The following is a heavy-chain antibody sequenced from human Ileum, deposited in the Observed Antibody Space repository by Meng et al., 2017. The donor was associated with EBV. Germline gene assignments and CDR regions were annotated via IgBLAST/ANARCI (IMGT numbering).Heavy chain of an antibody. V-gene: IGHV4-28*01. CDR3: ARNVPGTSAYYD. CDR2: IYYSGST. D-gene: IGHD3-22*01. J-gene: IGHJ4*02. CDR1: GYSISSTNW. Sequence: QVQLPEVGPGLGKPSVTLSLTCAVAGYSISSTNWWGWIRQPPGKGLEWIGYIYYSGSTSYNPSLKSRVTMSVDTSKNQFSLNLNSVTAVDTAVYYCARNVPGTSAYYDWGQGTLVTVSS.